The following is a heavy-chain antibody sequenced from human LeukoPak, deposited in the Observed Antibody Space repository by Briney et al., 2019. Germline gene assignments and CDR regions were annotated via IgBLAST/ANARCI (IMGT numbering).Heavy chain of an antibody. D-gene: IGHD4-17*01. V-gene: IGHV1-18*01. CDR1: GYTFTSYP. CDR2: ITTYNGNT. CDR3: ARGYDYGDYVGDFDY. J-gene: IGHJ4*02. Sequence: GASVKVSCKASGYTFTSYPISWVRQAPGQGLEWIGWITTYNGNTNYAQKLQGRVTMTTDTSTSTAYMDLRGLRSDDTAVYYCARGYDYGDYVGDFDYWGQGTLVTASS.